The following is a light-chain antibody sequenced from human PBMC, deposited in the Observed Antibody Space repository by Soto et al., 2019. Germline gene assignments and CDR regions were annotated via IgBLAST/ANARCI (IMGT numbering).Light chain of an antibody. J-gene: IGLJ2*01. CDR3: RTWDTGARVV. Sequence: QPVLTQSPSASASLGASVKLTCTLSSGHSSYAIAWHQQQPEKGPRYLMKLSSDGSHSKGDGIPDRFSGSSSGAERYLTISSLQSEDEADYYCRTWDTGARVVFGGGTKLTVL. V-gene: IGLV4-69*01. CDR1: SGHSSYA. CDR2: LSSDGSH.